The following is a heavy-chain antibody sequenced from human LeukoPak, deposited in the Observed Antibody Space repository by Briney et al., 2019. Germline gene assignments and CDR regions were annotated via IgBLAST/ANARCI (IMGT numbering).Heavy chain of an antibody. CDR2: ISAYNGNT. CDR1: GYTFTSYG. CDR3: ARGASGILTGYYTFDY. D-gene: IGHD3-9*01. J-gene: IGHJ4*02. Sequence: GASVKVSCKASGYTFTSYGISWVRQAPGQGLEWMGWISAYNGNTNYAQKLQGRVTMTTDTSTSTAYMELRSLRSDDTAVYYCARGASGILTGYYTFDYWGQGTLVTVSS. V-gene: IGHV1-18*01.